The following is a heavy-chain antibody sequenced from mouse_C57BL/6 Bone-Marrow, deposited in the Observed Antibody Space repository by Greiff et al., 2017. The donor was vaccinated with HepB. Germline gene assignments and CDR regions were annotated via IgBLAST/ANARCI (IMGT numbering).Heavy chain of an antibody. CDR1: GYTFTDYE. Sequence: VKLVESGAELVRPGASVTLSCKASGYTFTDYEMHWVKQTPVHGLEWIGAIDPETGGTAYNQKFKGKAILTADKSSSTAYMELRSLTSEDSAVYYCTRFAYYYGSSYGYWGQGTTLTVSS. J-gene: IGHJ2*01. CDR2: IDPETGGT. D-gene: IGHD1-1*01. CDR3: TRFAYYYGSSYGY. V-gene: IGHV1-15*01.